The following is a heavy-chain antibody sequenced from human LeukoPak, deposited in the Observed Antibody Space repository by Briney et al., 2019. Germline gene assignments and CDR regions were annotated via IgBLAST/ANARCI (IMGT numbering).Heavy chain of an antibody. Sequence: GGSLRLSCAASGFTFSNAWVGWVRQAPGKGLEWVGRIKSKTDGGTTDYAAPVKGRFTISRDDSKNSLYLQMNSLRAEDTALYYCAKAQSSGYSSGGDWFDPWGQGTLVTVSS. J-gene: IGHJ5*02. D-gene: IGHD6-25*01. CDR1: GFTFSNAW. CDR3: AKAQSSGYSSGGDWFDP. CDR2: IKSKTDGGTT. V-gene: IGHV3-15*05.